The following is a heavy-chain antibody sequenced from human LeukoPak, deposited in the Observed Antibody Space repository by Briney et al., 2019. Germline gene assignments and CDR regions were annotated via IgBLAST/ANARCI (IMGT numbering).Heavy chain of an antibody. CDR2: ISSNGGST. CDR1: GFTFSSYA. Sequence: PGGSLRLSCSASGFTFSSYAMRWVRQAPGKGLEYVSAISSNGGSTYYADSVKGRFTISRDNSKNTLYLQMSSLRTEDTAVYYCVREYDILTGSSFDYWGQGTLVTVSS. V-gene: IGHV3-64D*06. CDR3: VREYDILTGSSFDY. D-gene: IGHD3-9*01. J-gene: IGHJ4*02.